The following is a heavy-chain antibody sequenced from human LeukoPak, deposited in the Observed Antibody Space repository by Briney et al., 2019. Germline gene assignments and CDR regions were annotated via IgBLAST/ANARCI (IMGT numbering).Heavy chain of an antibody. V-gene: IGHV3-9*01. CDR2: ITWHSGNI. D-gene: IGHD2/OR15-2a*01. Sequence: SGITWHSGNIGYADSVKGRFTISRDNSKTTLYLQMNSLRAEHTAVYYCAKDSNMEDYYFDYWGQGTLVTVSS. CDR3: AKDSNMEDYYFDY. J-gene: IGHJ4*02.